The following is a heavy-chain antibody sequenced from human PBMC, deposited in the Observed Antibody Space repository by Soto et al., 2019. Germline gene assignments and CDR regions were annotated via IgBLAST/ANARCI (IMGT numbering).Heavy chain of an antibody. CDR2: IYPGDSDT. D-gene: IGHD6-13*01. J-gene: IGHJ6*02. Sequence: PGESLKISCKGSGYTFTDYWIGWVRQLPGKGLEWMGIIYPGDSDTRYSPSFQGHVTITVNKSTSTAYLQWSSLKASDTAIYYCARSNLYSSSWYYYYYGMDVWGQGTTVTVSS. V-gene: IGHV5-51*01. CDR3: ARSNLYSSSWYYYYYGMDV. CDR1: GYTFTDYW.